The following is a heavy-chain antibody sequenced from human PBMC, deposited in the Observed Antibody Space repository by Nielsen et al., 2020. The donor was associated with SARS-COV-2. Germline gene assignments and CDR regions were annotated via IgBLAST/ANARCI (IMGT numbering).Heavy chain of an antibody. V-gene: IGHV5-51*01. CDR3: TRLSSPSDENWFDP. Sequence: GESLKISCKGSGYSFTSYWISWVRQMPGKGLEWMGIIYPGDSDTRYSPSFQGQVTISADKSISTAYLQWSSLKASDTAMYYCTRLSSPSDENWFDPWGQGTLVTVSS. CDR2: IYPGDSDT. J-gene: IGHJ5*02. D-gene: IGHD2-2*01. CDR1: GYSFTSYW.